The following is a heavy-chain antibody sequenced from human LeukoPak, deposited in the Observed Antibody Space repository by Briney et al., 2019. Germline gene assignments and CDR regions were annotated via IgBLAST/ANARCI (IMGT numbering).Heavy chain of an antibody. D-gene: IGHD6-13*01. Sequence: PGGSLRLSCAASGFTFSSYAMSWIRQAPGKGLEWVSYISSSSSYTNYADSVKGRFTISRDNAKNSLYLQMNSLRAEDTAVYYCARGAAAGTQSFDDAFDIWGQGTMVTVSS. J-gene: IGHJ3*02. CDR3: ARGAAAGTQSFDDAFDI. CDR1: GFTFSSYA. CDR2: ISSSSSYT. V-gene: IGHV3-11*06.